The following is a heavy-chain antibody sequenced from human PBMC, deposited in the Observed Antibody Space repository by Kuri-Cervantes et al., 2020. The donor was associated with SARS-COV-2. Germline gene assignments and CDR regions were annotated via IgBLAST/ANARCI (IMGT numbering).Heavy chain of an antibody. V-gene: IGHV1-46*01. Sequence: ASVKVSCKASRYTFTHYYMHWVRQAPGQGLEWMGIINPSDGSTNYAQKFQGRVTMTRDTSTSTVYMQLSSLRSEDTAVYYCARGIREGQLWLDLLRYWGQGTLVTVSS. D-gene: IGHD5-18*01. CDR1: RYTFTHYY. CDR2: INPSDGST. J-gene: IGHJ4*02. CDR3: ARGIREGQLWLDLLRY.